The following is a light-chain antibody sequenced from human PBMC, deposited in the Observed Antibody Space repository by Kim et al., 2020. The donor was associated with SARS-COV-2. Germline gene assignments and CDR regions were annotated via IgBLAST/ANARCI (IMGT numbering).Light chain of an antibody. CDR2: GAL. J-gene: IGKJ4*01. Sequence: EIVMTQSPATLSVSPGERATLSCRANQGIRSHLGWYQQKPGQAPRLLIWGALNRATGISDRFSGSESGTEFILTISSLQSEDFVVYFCQQYHNWPFTFGGGTKVDIK. V-gene: IGKV3-15*01. CDR1: QGIRSH. CDR3: QQYHNWPFT.